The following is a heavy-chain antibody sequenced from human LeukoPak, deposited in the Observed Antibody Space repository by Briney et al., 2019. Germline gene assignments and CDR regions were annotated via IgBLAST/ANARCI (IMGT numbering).Heavy chain of an antibody. J-gene: IGHJ4*02. D-gene: IGHD1-26*01. Sequence: GGSLRLSCAASGFTFSSYAMSWVRQAPGKGLEGVSAIPGSGDSTNYADSVKGRFTISRDNSKNTLYLQMNTLRPENTAVYYCAKRSGVSYGYFDYWGQGTLVTVSS. CDR2: IPGSGDST. CDR1: GFTFSSYA. CDR3: AKRSGVSYGYFDY. V-gene: IGHV3-23*01.